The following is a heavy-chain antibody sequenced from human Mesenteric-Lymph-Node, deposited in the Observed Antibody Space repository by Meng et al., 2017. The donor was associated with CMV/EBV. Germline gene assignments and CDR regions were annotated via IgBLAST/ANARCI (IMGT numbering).Heavy chain of an antibody. CDR3: AKLSGGNYDRSVY. J-gene: IGHJ4*02. CDR2: ISAGSSGT. Sequence: CVPSEFNFNTSAMSWVRQAPGKGLEWVSAISAGSSGTYCADSVRGRFTISRDTSKNTLYLQMSSLRAEDTAVYYCAKLSGGNYDRSVYWGQGALVTVSS. CDR1: EFNFNTSA. V-gene: IGHV3-23*01. D-gene: IGHD4-23*01.